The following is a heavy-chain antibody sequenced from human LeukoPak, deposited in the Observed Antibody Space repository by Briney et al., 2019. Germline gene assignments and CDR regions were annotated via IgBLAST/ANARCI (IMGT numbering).Heavy chain of an antibody. V-gene: IGHV5-51*01. J-gene: IGHJ6*02. CDR3: ARLISGMAPPPLPMDV. D-gene: IGHD5-24*01. CDR2: IYPGDSDT. CDR1: GYSFTSYW. Sequence: GESLKISCKGSGYSFTSYWIGWVRQMPGKGLEWMGIIYPGDSDTRYSPSFQGQVTISADKSISTAYLQWSSLKASDTAMYYCARLISGMAPPPLPMDVWGQGTTVTVSS.